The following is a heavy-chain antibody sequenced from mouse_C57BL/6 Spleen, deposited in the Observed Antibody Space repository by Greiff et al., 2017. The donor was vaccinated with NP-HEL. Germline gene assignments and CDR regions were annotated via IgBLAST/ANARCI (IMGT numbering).Heavy chain of an antibody. Sequence: ESGPGLVKPSQSLSLTCSVTGYSITSGYYWNWIRQFPGNKLEWMGYISYDGSNNYNPSLKNRISITRDTSKNQFFLKLNSVTTEDTATYYCARGGGDHGDWYVDVWGTGTTVTVSS. CDR3: ARGGGDHGDWYVDV. V-gene: IGHV3-6*01. CDR2: ISYDGSN. D-gene: IGHD2-13*01. CDR1: GYSITSGYY. J-gene: IGHJ1*03.